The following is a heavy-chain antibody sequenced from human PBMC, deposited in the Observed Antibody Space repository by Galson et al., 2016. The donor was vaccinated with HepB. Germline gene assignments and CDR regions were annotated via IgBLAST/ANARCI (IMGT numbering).Heavy chain of an antibody. J-gene: IGHJ4*02. V-gene: IGHV3-23*01. CDR2: ISTRRTT. CDR1: GFVFSNFG. CDR3: AKERLVRRIFDH. D-gene: IGHD1-1*01. Sequence: SLRLSCAASGFVFSNFGLSWVRQAPGKGLEWVASISTRRTTYYSDYVQGRFSISRDNSNNTLYLQMNSLRAEDTAVYYCAKERLVRRIFDHCGQGTLLTVSS.